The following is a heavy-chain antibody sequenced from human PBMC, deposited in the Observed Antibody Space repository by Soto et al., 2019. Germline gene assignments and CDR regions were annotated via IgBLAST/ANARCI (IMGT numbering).Heavy chain of an antibody. J-gene: IGHJ5*01. Sequence: SETLSLTCTVSSGSVNGFFWTWIRQPAGKGLEWIGRIYSSGSANYNPSLESRVSMSVDTSKNQFSLRLSSLTAADTALYYCARYTSGSVESWGQGTLVTV. CDR3: ARYTSGSVES. CDR2: IYSSGSA. V-gene: IGHV4-4*07. D-gene: IGHD3-10*01. CDR1: SGSVNGFF.